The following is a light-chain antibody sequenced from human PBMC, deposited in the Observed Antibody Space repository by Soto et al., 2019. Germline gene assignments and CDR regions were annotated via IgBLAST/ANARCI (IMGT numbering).Light chain of an antibody. CDR1: SSDVGGYNY. CDR2: EVS. V-gene: IGLV2-14*01. J-gene: IGLJ2*01. Sequence: QSALTQPASVSGSPGQSITISCTGTSSDVGGYNYVSWYQQHPGKAPKFMIYEVSNRPSGVSNRFSGSKSGNTASLTISGLQAEDEADYYCSSYTSSRTYVVFGGGTQVTVL. CDR3: SSYTSSRTYVV.